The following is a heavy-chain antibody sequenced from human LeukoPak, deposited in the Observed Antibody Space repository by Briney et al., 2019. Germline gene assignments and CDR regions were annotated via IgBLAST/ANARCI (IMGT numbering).Heavy chain of an antibody. CDR3: ARGLAGAILGYYYYYMDV. CDR2: INHSGST. Sequence: PSETLPLTCAVYGGSFSDYYWNWIRQPPGKGLEWIGEINHSGSTNYNPSLKSRVTISVDTSKNQFSLKLSSVTAADTAVYYCARGLAGAILGYYYYYMDVWGKGTTVTVSS. V-gene: IGHV4-34*01. J-gene: IGHJ6*03. D-gene: IGHD6-13*01. CDR1: GGSFSDYY.